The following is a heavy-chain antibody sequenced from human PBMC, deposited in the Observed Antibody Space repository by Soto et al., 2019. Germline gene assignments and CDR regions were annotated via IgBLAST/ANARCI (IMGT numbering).Heavy chain of an antibody. CDR2: ISSSGSTI. D-gene: IGHD1-26*01. J-gene: IGHJ6*03. CDR1: GFTFSDYY. V-gene: IGHV3-11*01. Sequence: QVQLVESGGGLVKPGGSLRLSCAASGFTFSDYYMSWIRQAPGKGLEWVSYISSSGSTIYYADSVKVRFTISRDNAKNSLYLQMNSLRAEDTAVYDCASYRSYYYYYYMDVWGKGTTVTVSS. CDR3: ASYRSYYYYYYMDV.